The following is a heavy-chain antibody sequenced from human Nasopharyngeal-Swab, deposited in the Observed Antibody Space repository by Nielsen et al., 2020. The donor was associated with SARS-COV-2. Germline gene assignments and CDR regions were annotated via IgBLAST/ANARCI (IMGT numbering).Heavy chain of an antibody. D-gene: IGHD2-15*01. CDR3: ARDRFFYIGSHYGMDV. CDR1: GFTFSSYN. CDR2: ISVGSGTI. J-gene: IGHJ6*02. V-gene: IGHV3-48*02. Sequence: GGSLRLSCAASGFTFSSYNMNWVRQAPAKGLEWISYISVGSGTIHYADSVKGRFTISRDNGKNSLYLQMNSLRDDDSAVYYCARDRFFYIGSHYGMDVWGQGTTVTVSS.